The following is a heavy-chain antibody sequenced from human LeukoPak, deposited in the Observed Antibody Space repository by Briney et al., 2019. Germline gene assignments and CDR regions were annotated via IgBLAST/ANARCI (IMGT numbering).Heavy chain of an antibody. V-gene: IGHV3-48*03. J-gene: IGHJ1*01. CDR1: GFTLSSYE. CDR3: ATGITVIGD. D-gene: IGHD4-11*01. CDR2: ISSSGSTI. Sequence: PGGSLRLSCAPSGFTLSSYEMNWVRQAPGKGLEWVSYISSSGSTIYYADSVKGRFTISRDNAKNLLYLQMNSLRAEDTAGNHRATGITVIGDCGQGSPVTV.